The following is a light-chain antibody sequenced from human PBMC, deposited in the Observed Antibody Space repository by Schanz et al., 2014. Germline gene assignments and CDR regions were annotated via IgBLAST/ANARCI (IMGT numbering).Light chain of an antibody. V-gene: IGLV1-40*01. Sequence: QSVLTQPPSVSGAPGQRVTVSCTGGSSNIGAGYDVHWYQQLPGTAPRLLMFENKHRPSGVPDRFSGSKSGTSASLAITGLQAEDEADYYCQSYDRSLSVVVFGGGTKLTVL. CDR2: ENK. CDR3: QSYDRSLSVVV. CDR1: SSNIGAGYD. J-gene: IGLJ2*01.